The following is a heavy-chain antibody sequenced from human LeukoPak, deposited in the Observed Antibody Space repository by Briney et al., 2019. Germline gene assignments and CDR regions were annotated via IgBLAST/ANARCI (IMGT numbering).Heavy chain of an antibody. Sequence: GGSLRLSCAASGFTFSSYGMHWVRQAPGKGLEWVAVIWYDGGNKYYADSVKGRFTISRDNSKNTLYLQMNSLRAEDTAVYYCARGPYGTGYFDWLGSSGGDAFDIWGQGTMVTVSS. V-gene: IGHV3-33*01. J-gene: IGHJ3*02. CDR3: ARGPYGTGYFDWLGSSGGDAFDI. D-gene: IGHD3-9*01. CDR2: IWYDGGNK. CDR1: GFTFSSYG.